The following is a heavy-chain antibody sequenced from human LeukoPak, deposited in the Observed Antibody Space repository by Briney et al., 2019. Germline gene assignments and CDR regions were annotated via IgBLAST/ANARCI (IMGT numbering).Heavy chain of an antibody. CDR1: GFTFRNCA. D-gene: IGHD3-10*01. CDR3: AKHVSGSLFYFDY. Sequence: PGGSLRLSCAASGFTFRNCAMSWVRQAPGKGLEWVSGISGTGYNTYYADSVKGRFTISRDSSKNTLYLQMNSLGAEDTAVYYCAKHVSGSLFYFDYWGQRTLVTVSS. V-gene: IGHV3-23*01. J-gene: IGHJ4*02. CDR2: ISGTGYNT.